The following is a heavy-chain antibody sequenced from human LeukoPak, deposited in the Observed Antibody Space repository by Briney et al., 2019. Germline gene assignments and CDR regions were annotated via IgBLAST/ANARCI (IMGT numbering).Heavy chain of an antibody. CDR3: ARDSSGWYDH. J-gene: IGHJ5*02. CDR1: GSTVSTNY. CDR2: IYAGGTT. V-gene: IGHV3-53*01. Sequence: GGSLRLSCAASGSTVSTNYMSWVRQAPGRGLEWVSVIYAGGTTYYADSVRGRFTISRDNSKNTLYLQMNSLRDEDTAVYYCARDSSGWYDHWGQGTLVTVSS. D-gene: IGHD6-19*01.